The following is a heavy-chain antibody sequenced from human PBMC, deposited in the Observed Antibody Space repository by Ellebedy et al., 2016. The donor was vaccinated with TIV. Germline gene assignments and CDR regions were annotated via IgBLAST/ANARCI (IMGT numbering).Heavy chain of an antibody. CDR3: ARYRYPGARSSFDS. CDR2: IRGNALFL. V-gene: IGHV3-21*01. J-gene: IGHJ4*02. D-gene: IGHD3-16*02. Sequence: GESLKISCAASGFPFSSRRMNSLRQAPGKRLEWGSSIRGNALFLEYTDSVRGRFTISRDNAKNSLYLQMNSLRVEETAVYYCARYRYPGARSSFDSWGQGTLVTVSS. CDR1: GFPFSSRR.